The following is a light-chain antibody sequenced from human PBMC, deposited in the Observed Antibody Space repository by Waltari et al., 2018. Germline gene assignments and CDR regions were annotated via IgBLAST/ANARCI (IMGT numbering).Light chain of an antibody. V-gene: IGKV1-8*01. CDR2: AAY. Sequence: AIRMTQSPSSLSASTGDRVTITCRASQGISSYLAWYQQKPGKAPKLLIYAAYTLQSGVPSRFSGSGSGTDFTLTISCLQSEDFATYYCQQYYSYPPWTFGQGTKVEIK. CDR1: QGISSY. CDR3: QQYYSYPPWT. J-gene: IGKJ1*01.